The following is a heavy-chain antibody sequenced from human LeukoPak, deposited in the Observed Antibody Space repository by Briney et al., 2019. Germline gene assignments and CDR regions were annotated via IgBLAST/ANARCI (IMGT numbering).Heavy chain of an antibody. J-gene: IGHJ5*02. Sequence: GGSLRLSCAASGFTFSSYEMNWVRQAPGKGLEWVSYISSSGSTIYYADSVKGRFTISRDNAKNSLYLQMNSLRAEDTAVYYCARDLGGRNYYGSASWGQGTLVTVSS. CDR3: ARDLGGRNYYGSAS. V-gene: IGHV3-48*03. CDR2: ISSSGSTI. CDR1: GFTFSSYE. D-gene: IGHD3-10*01.